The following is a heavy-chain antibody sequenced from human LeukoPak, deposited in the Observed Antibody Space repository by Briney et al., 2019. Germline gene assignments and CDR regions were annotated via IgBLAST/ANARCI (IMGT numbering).Heavy chain of an antibody. Sequence: GGSLRLSCAGAGFTFSSYDIQWVRQATGKGLEWVSSIGTAGDTYYAGSVKGRFTLSRENAKKSSYLQMNNLGAGDTAVYYCARGALGFDYCGQGTLVTVSS. V-gene: IGHV3-13*04. CDR2: IGTAGDT. J-gene: IGHJ4*02. CDR1: GFTFSSYD. CDR3: ARGALGFDY.